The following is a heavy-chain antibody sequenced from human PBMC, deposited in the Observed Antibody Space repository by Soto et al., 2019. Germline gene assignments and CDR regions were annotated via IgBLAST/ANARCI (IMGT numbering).Heavy chain of an antibody. CDR2: ISAYDGDT. CDR3: ARDDWRNWNDVPFDY. D-gene: IGHD1-1*01. CDR1: GFTFSNYG. J-gene: IGHJ4*02. Sequence: QIQLVQSGAEVKKPGASVKISCKASGFTFSNYGISWVRQAPGQGLEWMGWISAYDGDTKYPQKVQGRVTMTTDTSTTTAYMELRSLTSDDTAVYYCARDDWRNWNDVPFDYWGQGTLVTVSS. V-gene: IGHV1-18*01.